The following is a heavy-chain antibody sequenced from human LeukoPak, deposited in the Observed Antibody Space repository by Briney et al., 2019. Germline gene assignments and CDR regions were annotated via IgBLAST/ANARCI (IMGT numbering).Heavy chain of an antibody. J-gene: IGHJ4*02. CDR2: IIPILGIA. Sequence: SVKVSCKASGGTFSSYAIRWVRQAPGQGLEWMGRIIPILGIANYAQKFQGRVTITADKSTSTAYMELSSLRSEDTAVYYCAREVGSVAGTLVYFDYWGQGTLVTVSS. CDR3: AREVGSVAGTLVYFDY. CDR1: GGTFSSYA. D-gene: IGHD6-19*01. V-gene: IGHV1-69*04.